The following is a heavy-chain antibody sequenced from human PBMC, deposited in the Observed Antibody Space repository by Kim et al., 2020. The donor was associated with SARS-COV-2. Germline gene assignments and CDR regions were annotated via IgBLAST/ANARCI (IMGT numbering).Heavy chain of an antibody. J-gene: IGHJ4*02. CDR3: ARDLPYGDLIHDY. Sequence: AQKLQGRVTMTTGTSTSTAYMELRSLRSDDTAVYYCARDLPYGDLIHDYWGQGTLVTVSS. D-gene: IGHD4-17*01. V-gene: IGHV1-18*01.